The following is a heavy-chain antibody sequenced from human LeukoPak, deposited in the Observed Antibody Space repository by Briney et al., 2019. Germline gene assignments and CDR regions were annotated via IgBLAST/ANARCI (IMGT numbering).Heavy chain of an antibody. Sequence: SETLSLTCTVSGGSISNKYWSWIRQPPGKGLEWIGYIYYSGSTNYKSSLKSRVTISVDTSKNQFSLKLSSVTAADTAVYYCAREGGAGAFDIWGQGTMVTVSS. J-gene: IGHJ3*02. D-gene: IGHD3-16*01. CDR2: IYYSGST. V-gene: IGHV4-59*01. CDR3: AREGGAGAFDI. CDR1: GGSISNKY.